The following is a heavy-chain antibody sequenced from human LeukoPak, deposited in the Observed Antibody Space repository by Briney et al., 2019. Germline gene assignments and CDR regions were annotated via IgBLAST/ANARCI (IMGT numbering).Heavy chain of an antibody. CDR3: ARGRVLRFLEWLSPCDY. CDR1: GYTFTSYD. CDR2: MNPNSGNT. J-gene: IGHJ4*02. V-gene: IGHV1-8*01. Sequence: GASVNVSCKASGYTFTSYDIHWVRQATGQGLEWMGWMNPNSGNTGYAQKFQGRVTMTRNTSISTAYMELSSLRSEDTAVYYCARGRVLRFLEWLSPCDYWGQGTLVTVSS. D-gene: IGHD3-3*01.